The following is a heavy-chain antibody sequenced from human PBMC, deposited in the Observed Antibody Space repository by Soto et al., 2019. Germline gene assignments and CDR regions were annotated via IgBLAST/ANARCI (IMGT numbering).Heavy chain of an antibody. Sequence: SETLSLTCAVYGGSFSGYYWGWIRQPAGKGLEWIGRIYTSGSTNYNPSLKSRVTMSVDTSKNQFSLKLSSVTAADTAVYYCARGLARKYYYGMDVWGQGTTVTVSS. CDR2: IYTSGST. V-gene: IGHV4-59*10. J-gene: IGHJ6*02. D-gene: IGHD6-19*01. CDR3: ARGLARKYYYGMDV. CDR1: GGSFSGYY.